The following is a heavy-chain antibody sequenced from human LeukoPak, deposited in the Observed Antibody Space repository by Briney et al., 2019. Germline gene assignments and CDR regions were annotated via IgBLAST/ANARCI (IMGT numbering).Heavy chain of an antibody. CDR3: ANDYRSGSFHDF. Sequence: GGSLRLFSAASGFAFSSYAMIWVRKPTGKGLEWVSVISRRDDYTYYADSVKGRFTISRDNSKNTLYLQMNTLRAEDTAVYYCANDYRSGSFHDFWGQGTLVTVSS. J-gene: IGHJ4*02. D-gene: IGHD3-10*01. CDR2: ISRRDDYT. CDR1: GFAFSSYA. V-gene: IGHV3-23*01.